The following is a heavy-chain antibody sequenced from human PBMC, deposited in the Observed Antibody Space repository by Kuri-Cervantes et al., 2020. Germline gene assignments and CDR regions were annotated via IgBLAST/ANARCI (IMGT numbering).Heavy chain of an antibody. V-gene: IGHV3-21*01. D-gene: IGHD6-13*01. CDR3: ARDRSIAAASIFDY. CDR1: GFTFSSYS. J-gene: IGHJ4*02. CDR2: ISSSSSYI. Sequence: LSLTCAASGFTFSSYSMNWVRQAPGKGLEWVSSISSSSSYIYYADSVKGRFTISRDNAKNSLYLQMNSLRAEDTAVYYCARDRSIAAASIFDYWGQGTLVTVSS.